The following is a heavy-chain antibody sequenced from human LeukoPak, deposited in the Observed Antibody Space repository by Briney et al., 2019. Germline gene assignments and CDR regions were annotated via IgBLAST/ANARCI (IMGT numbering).Heavy chain of an antibody. CDR2: MSPKHGAT. CDR3: ARMDRLSATPTTDWFDP. CDR1: GYTFTSYG. J-gene: IGHJ5*02. Sequence: ASVKVSCKASGYTFTSYGINWVRQATGQGLEWMGWMSPKHGATGYAQKFQGRVTMTRDTSIGTAYMELSSLVSEDTAAYYCARMDRLSATPTTDWFDPWGQGTLVTVSS. V-gene: IGHV1-8*01. D-gene: IGHD3-16*02.